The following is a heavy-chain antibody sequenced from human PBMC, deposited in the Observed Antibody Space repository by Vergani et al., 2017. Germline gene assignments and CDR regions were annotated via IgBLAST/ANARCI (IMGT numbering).Heavy chain of an antibody. D-gene: IGHD5-24*01. V-gene: IGHV3-30*02. CDR1: GYTFGHFD. CDR3: AKKRGSLYYYGVDV. J-gene: IGHJ6*02. CDR2: IRYDGSNP. Sequence: QEQLLQSGGGVVQPGGSLRLSCIGSGYTFGHFDMHWVRQAPGKGLAWVAFIRYDGSNPQYIDSVKGRFTISRDNSQDTLFLQMNGLRPEDTGTYFCAKKRGSLYYYGVDVWGQGTTIAVSS.